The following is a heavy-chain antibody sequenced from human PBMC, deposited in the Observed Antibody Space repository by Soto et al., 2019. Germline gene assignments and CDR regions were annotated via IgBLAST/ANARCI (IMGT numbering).Heavy chain of an antibody. CDR1: GYTFTSYY. CDR3: AREGKYSSSWYVAHSVLPC. CDR2: INPSGGST. J-gene: IGHJ4*02. V-gene: IGHV1-46*01. D-gene: IGHD6-13*01. Sequence: GASVKVSCKASGYTFTSYYMHWVRQAPGQGLEWMGIINPSGGSTSYAQKFQGRVTMTRDTSTSTVYMELSSLRSEDTAVYYCAREGKYSSSWYVAHSVLPCWGQGTLVTVSS.